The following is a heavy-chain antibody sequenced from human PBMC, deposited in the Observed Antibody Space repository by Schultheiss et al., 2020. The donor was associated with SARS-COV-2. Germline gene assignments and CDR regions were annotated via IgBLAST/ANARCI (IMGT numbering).Heavy chain of an antibody. Sequence: GGSLRLSCAASGFTFSSYDMHWVRQATGKGLEWVSAIGTAGDTYYAGSVKGRFTISRENAKNSLYLQMNSLRAGDTAVYYCGRSLGIAAAGINYYYGMDVWGQGTTVTVSS. CDR2: IGTAGDT. J-gene: IGHJ6*02. CDR3: GRSLGIAAAGINYYYGMDV. CDR1: GFTFSSYD. D-gene: IGHD6-13*01. V-gene: IGHV3-13*04.